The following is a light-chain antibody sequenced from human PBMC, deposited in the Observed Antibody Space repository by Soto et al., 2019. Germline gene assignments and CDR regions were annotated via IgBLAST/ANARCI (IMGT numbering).Light chain of an antibody. CDR1: QSISSW. J-gene: IGKJ1*01. V-gene: IGKV1-5*01. Sequence: DIQMTQSPSTLSASVGDRVTITCRASQSISSWLAWYQQKPGKGPTRLIYDASSLESGVPSRFSGSGSGTEFTLTIRSLQPDDFTTYYCQQYNRYSRTFGQGTKVDIK. CDR2: DAS. CDR3: QQYNRYSRT.